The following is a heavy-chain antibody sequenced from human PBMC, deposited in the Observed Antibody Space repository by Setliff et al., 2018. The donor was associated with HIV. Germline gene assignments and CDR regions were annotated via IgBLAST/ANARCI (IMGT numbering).Heavy chain of an antibody. D-gene: IGHD3-10*01. V-gene: IGHV4-4*09. Sequence: PSETLSLTCTVSGGSISSYYWSWIRQPPGKGLEWIGYIYTSGSTNYNPSLKSRVTISVDTSKNQFSLKLSSVTAADTAVYYCARRGVVGWGYYSSPIFDDWGQGTLVTVSS. CDR2: IYTSGST. CDR1: GGSISSYY. J-gene: IGHJ4*02. CDR3: ARRGVVGWGYYSSPIFDD.